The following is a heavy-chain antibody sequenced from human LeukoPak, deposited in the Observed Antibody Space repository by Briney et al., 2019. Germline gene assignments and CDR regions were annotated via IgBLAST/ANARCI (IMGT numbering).Heavy chain of an antibody. CDR3: ARRGHGYGSPFDY. V-gene: IGHV3-66*04. D-gene: IGHD5-18*01. CDR1: GFTFGDYA. CDR2: IYPNGNT. J-gene: IGHJ4*02. Sequence: GGSLRLSCAASGFTFGDYAMHWVRQAPGKGLEWVSMIYPNGNTFYTDSVKGRFTISRDNSKNTLDLQMSSLRAEDTAVYYCARRGHGYGSPFDYWGQGTLVTVSS.